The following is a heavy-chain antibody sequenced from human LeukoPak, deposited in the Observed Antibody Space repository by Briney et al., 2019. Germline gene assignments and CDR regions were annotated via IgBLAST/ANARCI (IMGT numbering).Heavy chain of an antibody. V-gene: IGHV4-59*01. Sequence: PSETLSLTCTVSGGSISSYYWSWIRQPPGKGLEWIGYIYYSGSTNYNPSLKSRVTISVDTSKNQFSLKLSSVTAADTAVYYCARDCYGSGSPDYWGQGTLVTVSS. CDR1: GGSISSYY. D-gene: IGHD3-10*01. CDR2: IYYSGST. CDR3: ARDCYGSGSPDY. J-gene: IGHJ4*02.